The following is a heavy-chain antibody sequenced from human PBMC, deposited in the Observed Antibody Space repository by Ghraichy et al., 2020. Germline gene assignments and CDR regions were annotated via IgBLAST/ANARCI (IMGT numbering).Heavy chain of an antibody. CDR1: GFTFSSYG. CDR3: ARQAVAVGWAFDI. CDR2: IWYDGSNK. J-gene: IGHJ3*02. D-gene: IGHD6-19*01. Sequence: GGSLRLSCAASGFTFSSYGMHWVRQAPGKGLEWVAVIWYDGSNKYYADSVKGRFTISRDNSKNTLYPQMNSLRAEDTAVYYCARQAVAVGWAFDIWGQGTMVTVSS. V-gene: IGHV3-33*01.